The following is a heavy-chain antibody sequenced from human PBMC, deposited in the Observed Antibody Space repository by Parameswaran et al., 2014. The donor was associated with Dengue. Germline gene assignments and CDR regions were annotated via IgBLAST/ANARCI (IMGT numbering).Heavy chain of an antibody. CDR2: INTNTGNP. CDR3: ARVRPPFIDFWSGYYLPFDY. V-gene: IGHV7-4-1*02. J-gene: IGHJ4*02. Sequence: WVRQAPGQGLEWMGWINTNTGNPTYAQGFTGRFVFSLDTSVSTAYLQISSLKAEDTAVYYCARVRPPFIDFWSGYYLPFDYWGQGTLVTVSS. D-gene: IGHD3-3*01.